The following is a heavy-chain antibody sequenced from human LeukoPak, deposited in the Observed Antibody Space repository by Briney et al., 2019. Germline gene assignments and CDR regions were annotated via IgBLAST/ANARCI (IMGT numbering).Heavy chain of an antibody. CDR3: GRDWKLDY. CDR1: GFTFNNYP. J-gene: IGHJ4*02. V-gene: IGHV3-23*01. CDR2: ISDNGGDT. Sequence: GGSLRLSRAASGFTFNNYPMSWVRQAPGKGLEWVSAISDNGGDTKYADSVKGRFTISRDNSKKTLYLQMNSVRVEDTAIYYCGRDWKLDYWGQGTLVTASS. D-gene: IGHD1-1*01.